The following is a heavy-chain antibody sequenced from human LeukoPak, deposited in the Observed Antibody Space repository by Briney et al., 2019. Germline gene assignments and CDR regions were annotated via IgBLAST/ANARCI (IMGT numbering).Heavy chain of an antibody. CDR1: GGSISSYY. D-gene: IGHD5-24*01. J-gene: IGHJ4*02. Sequence: SETLSLTCTVSGGSISSYYWSWIRQPPGKGLEWIGYIYYSGSTYYNPSLKSRVTISVDTSKNQFSLKLSSVTAADTAVYYCARALDGYNFGYWGQGTLVTVSS. V-gene: IGHV4-59*08. CDR3: ARALDGYNFGY. CDR2: IYYSGST.